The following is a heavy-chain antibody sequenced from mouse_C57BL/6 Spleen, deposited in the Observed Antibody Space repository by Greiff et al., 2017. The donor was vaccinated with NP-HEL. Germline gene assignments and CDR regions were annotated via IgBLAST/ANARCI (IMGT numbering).Heavy chain of an antibody. CDR1: GYTFTSYW. D-gene: IGHD2-4*01. CDR3: ARSTGLRYAMDD. J-gene: IGHJ4*01. Sequence: QVQLQQPGAELVMPGASVKLSCKASGYTFTSYWMHWVKQRPGQGLEWIGEIDPSDSYTNYNQKFKGKSTLTVDKSSSTAYMQLSSLTSEDSAVYYCARSTGLRYAMDDWGQGTSVTVSS. V-gene: IGHV1-69*01. CDR2: IDPSDSYT.